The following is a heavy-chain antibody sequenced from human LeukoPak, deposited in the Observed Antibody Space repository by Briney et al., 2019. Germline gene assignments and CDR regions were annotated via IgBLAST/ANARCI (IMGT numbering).Heavy chain of an antibody. CDR2: ISGSGGST. CDR1: GFTFSSYA. V-gene: IGHV3-23*01. Sequence: PGGSLRLSCAASGFTFSSYAMSWVRQAPGKGLEWVSAISGSGGSTYYADSVTGRFTISRDNSKNTLYLQMNSLRAEDTAVYYCAKTGVKGSFRWIDYWGQGTLVTVSS. CDR3: AKTGVKGSFRWIDY. J-gene: IGHJ4*02. D-gene: IGHD3-3*01.